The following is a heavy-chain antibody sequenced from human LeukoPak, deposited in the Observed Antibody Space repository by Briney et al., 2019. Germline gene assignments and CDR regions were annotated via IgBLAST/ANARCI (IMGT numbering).Heavy chain of an antibody. J-gene: IGHJ5*02. CDR2: IIPIFGTA. D-gene: IGHD5-24*01. Sequence: SVKVSCKASGGTFSSYAISWVRQAPGQGLEWMGGIIPIFGTANYVQKFQGRVTITADESTSTAYMELSSLRSEDTAVYYCAREVEVYRASFDPWGQGTLVTVSS. CDR1: GGTFSSYA. V-gene: IGHV1-69*01. CDR3: AREVEVYRASFDP.